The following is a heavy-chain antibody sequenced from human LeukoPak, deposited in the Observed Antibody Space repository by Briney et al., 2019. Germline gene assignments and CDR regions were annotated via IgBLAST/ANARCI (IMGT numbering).Heavy chain of an antibody. Sequence: GGSLRLSCAASGFTVSSNYMSWVRQAPGKGLEWVANIKQDGSEKYYVDSVKGRFTISRDNSKNTLYLQMNSLRAEDTAVYYCARAPYGDNGYTAEVADYWGQGTLVTVSS. V-gene: IGHV3-7*03. J-gene: IGHJ4*02. CDR3: ARAPYGDNGYTAEVADY. CDR2: IKQDGSEK. CDR1: GFTVSSNY. D-gene: IGHD3-16*01.